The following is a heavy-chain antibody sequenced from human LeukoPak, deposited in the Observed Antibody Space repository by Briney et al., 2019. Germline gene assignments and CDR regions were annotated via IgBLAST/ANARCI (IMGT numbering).Heavy chain of an antibody. CDR3: ARRLDC. Sequence: GGSLRLSCAASGFTFSRFGMHWVRQAPGKGLEWISYISETSSFTYYADSMKGRFTISRDNAKNSLYLQMSSLRAEDTAVYYCARRLDCWGQGTLVTVSS. CDR2: ISETSSFT. J-gene: IGHJ4*02. V-gene: IGHV3-48*01. CDR1: GFTFSRFG.